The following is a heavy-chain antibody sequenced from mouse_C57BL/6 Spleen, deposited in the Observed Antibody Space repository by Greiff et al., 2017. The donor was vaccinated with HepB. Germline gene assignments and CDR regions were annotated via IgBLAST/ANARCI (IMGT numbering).Heavy chain of an antibody. J-gene: IGHJ2*01. V-gene: IGHV1-55*01. CDR2: IYPGSGST. CDR3: ARSGTVFDY. CDR1: GYTFTSYW. Sequence: QVHVKQPGAELVKPGASVKMSCKASGYTFTSYWITWVKQRPGQGLEWIGDIYPGSGSTNYNEKFKSKATLTVDTSSSTAYMQLSSLTSEDSAVYYCARSGTVFDYWGQGTTLTVSS. D-gene: IGHD4-1*01.